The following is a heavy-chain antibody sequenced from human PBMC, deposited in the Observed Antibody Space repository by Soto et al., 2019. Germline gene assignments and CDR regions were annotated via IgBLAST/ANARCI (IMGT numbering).Heavy chain of an antibody. D-gene: IGHD3-3*01. J-gene: IGHJ4*02. V-gene: IGHV4-31*03. CDR2: IYYSGST. CDR1: GGSFSSGGYY. CDR3: ARGVGITIFGAATTGPFFDY. Sequence: QVQLQETGPGLVKPSQTLSLTCTVSGGSFSSGGYYWTWIRQHPGKGLELIGYIYYSGSTYYNPSLRSRVTISLGTSKNQFSPKLSSVTAADTAVYYCARGVGITIFGAATTGPFFDYWGQGALVTVSS.